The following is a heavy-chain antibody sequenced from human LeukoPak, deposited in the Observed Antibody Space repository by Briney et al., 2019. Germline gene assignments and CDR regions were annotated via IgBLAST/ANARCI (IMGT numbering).Heavy chain of an antibody. CDR1: GYTFTSYY. CDR2: INPNSGGT. D-gene: IGHD6-13*01. V-gene: IGHV1-2*02. J-gene: IGHJ6*03. CDR3: ARDGAAGTLNYYYYYMDV. Sequence: ASVKVSCKASGYTFTSYYMHWVRQAPGQGLEWMGWINPNSGGTNYAQKFQGRVTMTRDTSISTAYMELSRLRSDDTAVYYCARDGAAGTLNYYYYYMDVWGKGTTVTISS.